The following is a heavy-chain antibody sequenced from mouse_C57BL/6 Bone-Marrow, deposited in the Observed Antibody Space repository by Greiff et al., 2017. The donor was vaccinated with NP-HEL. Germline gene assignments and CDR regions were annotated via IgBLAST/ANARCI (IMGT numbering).Heavy chain of an antibody. CDR3: AEDPHYYGSSYFDY. V-gene: IGHV14-3*01. CDR1: GFNIKNTY. CDR2: IDPANGNT. J-gene: IGHJ2*01. D-gene: IGHD1-1*01. Sequence: VQLQQPGAELVRPGASVKLSCTASGFNIKNTYMHWVKQRPEQGLEWIGRIDPANGNTKYAPKFQGKATITADTSSNTAYLQLSSLTSEDTAIYYCAEDPHYYGSSYFDYWGQGTTLTVSS.